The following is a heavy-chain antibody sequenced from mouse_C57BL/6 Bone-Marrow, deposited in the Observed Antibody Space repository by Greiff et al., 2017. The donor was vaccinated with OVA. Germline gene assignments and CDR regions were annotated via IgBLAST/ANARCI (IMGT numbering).Heavy chain of an antibody. Sequence: QVQLQQPGAELVKPGASVKMTCKASGYTFTSYWITWVKQRPGQGLEWIGDIYPGSSSTNYNEKFKSKATLTVDTSSSTAYMQLSSLTSEDSAVYYCARRFYGSPHFDYWGQGTTLTVSS. CDR2: IYPGSSST. V-gene: IGHV1-55*01. CDR1: GYTFTSYW. D-gene: IGHD1-1*01. CDR3: ARRFYGSPHFDY. J-gene: IGHJ2*01.